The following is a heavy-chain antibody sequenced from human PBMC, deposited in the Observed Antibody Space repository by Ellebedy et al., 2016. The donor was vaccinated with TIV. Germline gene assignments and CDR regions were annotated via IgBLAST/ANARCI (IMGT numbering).Heavy chain of an antibody. Sequence: GESLKISXAASGFTFSSYGMHWVRQAPGKGLEWVAVISYDGSNKYYADSVKGRFTISRDNSKNTLYLQMNSLRAEDTAVYYCAIPARYCSSTSCYFVYWGQGTLVTVSS. CDR2: ISYDGSNK. CDR1: GFTFSSYG. J-gene: IGHJ4*02. D-gene: IGHD2-2*01. V-gene: IGHV3-30*03. CDR3: AIPARYCSSTSCYFVY.